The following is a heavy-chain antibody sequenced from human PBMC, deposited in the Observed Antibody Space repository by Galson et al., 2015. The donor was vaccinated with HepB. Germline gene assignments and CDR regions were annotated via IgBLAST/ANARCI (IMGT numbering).Heavy chain of an antibody. Sequence: SLRLSCAASGFTFSSYGMHWVRQAPGKGLEWVAFIRYDGSNKYYADSVKGRFTISRDNSNNTLYLQMNSLRAEDTAVYYCAKGLGGKGLIYYGMDVWGQGTTVTVSS. J-gene: IGHJ6*02. CDR3: AKGLGGKGLIYYGMDV. CDR1: GFTFSSYG. CDR2: IRYDGSNK. D-gene: IGHD4-23*01. V-gene: IGHV3-30*02.